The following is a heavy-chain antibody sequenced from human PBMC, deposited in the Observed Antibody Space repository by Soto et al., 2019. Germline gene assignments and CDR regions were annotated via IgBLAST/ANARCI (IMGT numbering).Heavy chain of an antibody. D-gene: IGHD3-10*01. CDR3: ARGYFDSGHGYDL. Sequence: PGESLKISCKGPGHLFNNHWIGWVRQTPGKGLEWMGLIFTRDSETKTSPSFQGHVSFSVDNSINTVYLQWTSLKTTDIGIYFCARGYFDSGHGYDLWGQGTLVTVSS. CDR1: GHLFNNHW. J-gene: IGHJ5*02. CDR2: IFTRDSET. V-gene: IGHV5-51*01.